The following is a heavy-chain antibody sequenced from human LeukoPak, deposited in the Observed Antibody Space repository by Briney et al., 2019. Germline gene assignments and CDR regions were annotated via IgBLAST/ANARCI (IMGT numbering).Heavy chain of an antibody. Sequence: QSGGSLRLSCAASGFTFSNYAMSWVRQAPGRGLDWVSGITGTGGSTYYADSVKGRFTISRDNSKNTLYLQMNSLRAEDTAVYYCAKRVFGSSFDPWGQGTLVTVSS. V-gene: IGHV3-23*01. CDR1: GFTFSNYA. J-gene: IGHJ5*02. D-gene: IGHD3-16*01. CDR3: AKRVFGSSFDP. CDR2: ITGTGGST.